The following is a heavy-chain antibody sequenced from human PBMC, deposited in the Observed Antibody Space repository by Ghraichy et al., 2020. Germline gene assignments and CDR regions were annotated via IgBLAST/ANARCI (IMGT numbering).Heavy chain of an antibody. Sequence: GGSLRLSCAASGITFSSYVMSWVRQAPGKGLEWVSGITDSGGNTFYADSVKGRFTISRDNSKNTLYLQMNSLRAEDTAVYYCAKDDVKWRSYYDGMDVWGQGGTVTVSS. CDR3: AKDDVKWRSYYDGMDV. CDR1: GITFSSYV. D-gene: IGHD2-15*01. V-gene: IGHV3-23*01. CDR2: ITDSGGNT. J-gene: IGHJ6*02.